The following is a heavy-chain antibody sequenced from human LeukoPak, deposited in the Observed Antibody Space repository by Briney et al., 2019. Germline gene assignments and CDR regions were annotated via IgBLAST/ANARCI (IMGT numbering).Heavy chain of an antibody. CDR2: ISSSGSTI. D-gene: IGHD3-3*01. Sequence: GGSLRLSCAASGFTFSSYEMNWVRQAPGKGLEWVSYISSSGSTIYYADSVKGRFTISRDNAKNSLYLQMNSLRAEDTAVYYCARDSASSPDFWRYYYGMDVWGQGTTVTVSS. CDR3: ARDSASSPDFWRYYYGMDV. CDR1: GFTFSSYE. V-gene: IGHV3-48*03. J-gene: IGHJ6*02.